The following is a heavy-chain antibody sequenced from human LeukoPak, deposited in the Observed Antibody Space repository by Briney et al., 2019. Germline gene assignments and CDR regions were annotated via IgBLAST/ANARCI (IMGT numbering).Heavy chain of an antibody. CDR2: ISGSGGST. CDR1: GFTFSSYA. J-gene: IGHJ4*02. CDR3: AKEFSVVVAAQIGYYFDY. V-gene: IGHV3-23*01. D-gene: IGHD2-15*01. Sequence: PGGSLRLSCAASGFTFSSYAMSWVRQAPGKGLEWVSAISGSGGSTYYADSVKGRFTISRDNSKNTLYLQMNSLRAEDTAVYYCAKEFSVVVAAQIGYYFDYWGQGTLVTVSS.